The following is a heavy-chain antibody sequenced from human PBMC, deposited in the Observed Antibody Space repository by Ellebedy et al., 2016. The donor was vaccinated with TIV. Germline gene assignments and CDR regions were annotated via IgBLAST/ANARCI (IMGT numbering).Heavy chain of an antibody. CDR3: ARDPVGVGPAFDI. V-gene: IGHV3-23*01. Sequence: GESLKISCAASGLTFSSHAMSWVRQAPGKGLEWVSSITDSGGNTYYADSVKGRFTISRDNSKNTLDLQMNSLRAEDTAVYYCARDPVGVGPAFDIWGQGTMVTVS. CDR1: GLTFSSHA. CDR2: ITDSGGNT. J-gene: IGHJ3*02. D-gene: IGHD4-23*01.